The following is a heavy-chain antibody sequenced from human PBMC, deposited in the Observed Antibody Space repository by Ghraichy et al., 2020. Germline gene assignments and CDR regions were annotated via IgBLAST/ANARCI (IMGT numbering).Heavy chain of an antibody. J-gene: IGHJ3*02. CDR3: ARHSADSSGWTNHDAFDI. Sequence: SETLSLTCTVSGGSISSYYWSWIRQPPGKGLEWIGYIYYSGSTNYNPSLKSRVTISVDTSKNQFSLKLSSVTAADTAVYYCARHSADSSGWTNHDAFDIWGQGTMVTVSS. V-gene: IGHV4-59*08. CDR1: GGSISSYY. D-gene: IGHD6-19*01. CDR2: IYYSGST.